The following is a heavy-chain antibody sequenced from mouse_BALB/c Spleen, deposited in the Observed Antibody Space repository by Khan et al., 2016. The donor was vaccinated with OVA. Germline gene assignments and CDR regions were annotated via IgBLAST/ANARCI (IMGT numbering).Heavy chain of an antibody. J-gene: IGHJ4*01. CDR2: LNYSGSA. V-gene: IGHV3-2*02. CDR3: ARDGSRYNYAMDH. Sequence: EVELVESGPGLVKPSQSLSLTCTVTGYSITSDYAWNWIRQFPGNKLEWMGYLNYSGSANYNPSLKSRISITRDTSKNQFFLQLKSVTTEDTATYYCARDGSRYNYAMDHWGQGTSVTVSS. D-gene: IGHD2-3*01. CDR1: GYSITSDYA.